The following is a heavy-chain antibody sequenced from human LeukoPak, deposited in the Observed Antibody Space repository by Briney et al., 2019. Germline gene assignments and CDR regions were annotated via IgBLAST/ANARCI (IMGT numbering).Heavy chain of an antibody. D-gene: IGHD2-21*01. Sequence: PGGSLRLSCAASGFTFSSYGMHWVRQAPGKGLEWVAFIRYDGSNKYYADSVKGRFTISRDNSKNTLYLQMNSLRAEDTAVYYCATHTTGYCGGDCYSDYWGQGTLVTVSS. CDR2: IRYDGSNK. CDR3: ATHTTGYCGGDCYSDY. J-gene: IGHJ4*02. V-gene: IGHV3-30*02. CDR1: GFTFSSYG.